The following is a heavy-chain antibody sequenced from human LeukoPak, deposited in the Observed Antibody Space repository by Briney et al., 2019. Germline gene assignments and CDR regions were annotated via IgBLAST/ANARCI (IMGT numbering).Heavy chain of an antibody. Sequence: GGSLRLSCAGSGISFSGQWMNWVRQAPGKGLEWVSYISSNGSPIFYADSVKGRFTISRDNAKNPLSLLMNSLRAEDTAVYYCARDGGSGILDWGQGTLVTVSS. CDR1: GISFSGQW. V-gene: IGHV3-48*04. CDR3: ARDGGSGILD. J-gene: IGHJ4*02. CDR2: ISSNGSPI. D-gene: IGHD3-10*01.